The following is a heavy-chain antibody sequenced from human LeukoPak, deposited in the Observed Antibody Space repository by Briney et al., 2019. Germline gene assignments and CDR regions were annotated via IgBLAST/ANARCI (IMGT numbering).Heavy chain of an antibody. Sequence: PGGSLRLSCAASGFTFSDHYMDWVRQAPGKGLEWVGRTRNKANSYTTEYAASVKGRFTISRDYSKNSLYLQMNSLKTEDTAVHYCARASMRGSLYYFDYSGQGTLVTVSS. J-gene: IGHJ4*02. V-gene: IGHV3-72*01. CDR3: ARASMRGSLYYFDY. D-gene: IGHD1-26*01. CDR2: TRNKANSYTT. CDR1: GFTFSDHY.